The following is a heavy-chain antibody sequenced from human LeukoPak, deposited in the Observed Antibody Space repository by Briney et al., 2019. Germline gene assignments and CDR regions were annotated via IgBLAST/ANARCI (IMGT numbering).Heavy chain of an antibody. CDR1: GGSISSGGYY. CDR3: ARSYDSSGYYYLVPAFDI. J-gene: IGHJ3*02. V-gene: IGHV4-31*03. D-gene: IGHD3-22*01. Sequence: PSETLSLTCTVSGGSISSGGYYWSWIRQHPGKGLERIGYIYYSGSTYYNPSLKSRVTISVDTSKNQFSLKLSSVTAADTAVYYCARSYDSSGYYYLVPAFDIWGQGTMATVSS. CDR2: IYYSGST.